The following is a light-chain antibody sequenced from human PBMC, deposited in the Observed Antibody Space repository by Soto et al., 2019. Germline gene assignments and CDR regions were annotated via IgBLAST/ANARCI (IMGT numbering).Light chain of an antibody. CDR1: SSDVGAYNY. CDR3: KSFTISDTYV. Sequence: QSVLTQPASVSGSPGQSIAISCTGTSSDVGAYNYVSWYLQYPGKAPKLVIFDVSFRPSGVSNRFSGSKSGNTASLTISGLQAEDEADYYCKSFTISDTYVFGTGTKLTVL. CDR2: DVS. V-gene: IGLV2-14*01. J-gene: IGLJ1*01.